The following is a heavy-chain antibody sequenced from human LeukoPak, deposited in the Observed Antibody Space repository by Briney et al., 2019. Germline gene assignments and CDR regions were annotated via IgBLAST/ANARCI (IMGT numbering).Heavy chain of an antibody. CDR3: ARGNYYYDY. J-gene: IGHJ4*02. CDR1: GYSISSDYY. CDR2: IYHSGSS. D-gene: IGHD3-10*01. Sequence: SETLSLTCAVSGYSISSDYYWGWIRQPPGKGLEWIGSIYHSGSSYYNPSLKSRVTISIDTSKNQFSLKLSSVTAADTAVYYCARGNYYYDYWGQGTLVTVSS. V-gene: IGHV4-38-2*01.